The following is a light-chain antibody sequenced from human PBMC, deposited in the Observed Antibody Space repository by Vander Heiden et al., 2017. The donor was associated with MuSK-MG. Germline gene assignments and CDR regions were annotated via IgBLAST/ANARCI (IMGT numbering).Light chain of an antibody. V-gene: IGKV1-9*01. J-gene: IGKJ2*01. CDR1: QGISSY. CDR3: QQLNSYPYT. CDR2: AAS. Sequence: DIHLTQSPSFLSASVGDRVTITCRASQGISSYLAWYQQKPGKAPKLLIYAASTLQSGVPSSFSGSGSGTEFTLTISSLQPEDFATYYCQQLNSYPYTFGQGTKLEIK.